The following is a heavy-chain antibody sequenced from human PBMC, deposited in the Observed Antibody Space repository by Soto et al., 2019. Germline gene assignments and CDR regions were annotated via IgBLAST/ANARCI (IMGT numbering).Heavy chain of an antibody. Sequence: QVQLQESGPGLVKPSQTLSLTCTVSGASFSSGGYYWSWIRQHPGKGLEWIGYIYYSGSTYYNPSLKTRVTISRDTSKNQFSLRLSSVTAADTAVYYCARDRPDTATTTRYCDYWGQGTLVTVSS. CDR3: ARDRPDTATTTRYCDY. D-gene: IGHD1-26*01. J-gene: IGHJ4*02. CDR1: GASFSSGGYY. V-gene: IGHV4-31*03. CDR2: IYYSGST.